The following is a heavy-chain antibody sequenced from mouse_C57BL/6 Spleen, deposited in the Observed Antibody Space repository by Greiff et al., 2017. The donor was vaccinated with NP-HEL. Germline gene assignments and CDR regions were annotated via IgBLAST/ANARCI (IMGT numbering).Heavy chain of an antibody. D-gene: IGHD4-1*01. CDR3: ARGGTNWGWFAY. Sequence: QVQLQQPGAELVMPGASVKLSCKASGYTFTSYWMHWVKQRPGQGLEWIGEIDPSDSYTTYNQKFTGKSTLTVDKSSSTAYMQLSSLTSEDSAVCYGARGGTNWGWFAYWGQGTLVTVSA. CDR1: GYTFTSYW. J-gene: IGHJ3*01. CDR2: IDPSDSYT. V-gene: IGHV1-69*01.